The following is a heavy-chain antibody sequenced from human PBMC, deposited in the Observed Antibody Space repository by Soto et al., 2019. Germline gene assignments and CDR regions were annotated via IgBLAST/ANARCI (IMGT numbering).Heavy chain of an antibody. CDR1: GGTFSSYA. CDR3: ARVRGLELLYYYYYMDV. Sequence: ASVKVSCKASGGTFSSYAISWVRQAPGQGLEWMGWMNPNSGNTGYAQKFQGRVTMTRNTSLSTAYMELSSLRSEDTAVYYCARVRGLELLYYYYYMDVWGKGTTVTVSS. V-gene: IGHV1-8*02. CDR2: MNPNSGNT. D-gene: IGHD1-7*01. J-gene: IGHJ6*03.